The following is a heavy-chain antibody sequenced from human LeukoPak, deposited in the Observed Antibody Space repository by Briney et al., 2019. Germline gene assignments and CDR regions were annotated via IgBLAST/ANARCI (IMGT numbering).Heavy chain of an antibody. CDR3: ARGSGGYDGGVVWFDP. CDR2: INHSGST. D-gene: IGHD5-12*01. CDR1: GGSFSGYY. J-gene: IGHJ5*02. V-gene: IGHV4-34*01. Sequence: SETLSLTCAVYGGSFSGYYWSWIRQPPGKGLEWIGEINHSGSTNYNPSLKSRVTISVDTSKNQFSLKLSSVTAADTAVYYCARGSGGYDGGVVWFDPWGQGTLVTVSS.